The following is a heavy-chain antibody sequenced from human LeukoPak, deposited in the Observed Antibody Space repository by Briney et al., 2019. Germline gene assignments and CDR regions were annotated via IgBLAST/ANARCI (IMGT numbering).Heavy chain of an antibody. CDR2: LSYTGKT. CDR3: SEGYFEPFDH. Sequence: SETPSLTCNVSGVSVSTSHWNWIRQRPGKGLEWIGCLSYTGKTDYNPSLKSRVSISLGSPNNHFSLKLTSVTAADTAVYYCSEGYFEPFDHWGQGILVTVSS. CDR1: GVSVSTSH. D-gene: IGHD2/OR15-2a*01. V-gene: IGHV4-59*02. J-gene: IGHJ4*02.